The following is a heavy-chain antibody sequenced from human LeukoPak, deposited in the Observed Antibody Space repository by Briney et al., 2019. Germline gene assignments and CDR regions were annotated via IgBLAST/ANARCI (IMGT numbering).Heavy chain of an antibody. J-gene: IGHJ3*02. CDR1: GITFSNSG. CDR2: IGHDGRNK. CDR3: AKDGDWTFDI. V-gene: IGHV3-30*02. Sequence: AGGSLRLSCEASGITFSNSGMHWVRQAPCKGLEWVAYIGHDGRNKFYTESLRGRFTISGDNSMKMAYLQMNSLRTEDTAIYFCAKDGDWTFDIWGQGTMVTVSS. D-gene: IGHD2-21*01.